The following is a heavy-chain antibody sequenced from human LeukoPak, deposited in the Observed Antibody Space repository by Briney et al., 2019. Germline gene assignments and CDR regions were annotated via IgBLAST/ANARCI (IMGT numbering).Heavy chain of an antibody. CDR3: ARGLRYCSSTSCSGGMDV. CDR2: INHSGST. CDR1: GGSFSGYY. D-gene: IGHD2-2*01. V-gene: IGHV4-34*01. J-gene: IGHJ6*02. Sequence: PSETLSLTCAVYGGSFSGYYWSWIRQPPGKGLEWIGEINHSGSTNYNPSLKSRVTISVDTSKNQFSLKLSSVTAADTAVYYCARGLRYCSSTSCSGGMDVWGQGTTVTVSS.